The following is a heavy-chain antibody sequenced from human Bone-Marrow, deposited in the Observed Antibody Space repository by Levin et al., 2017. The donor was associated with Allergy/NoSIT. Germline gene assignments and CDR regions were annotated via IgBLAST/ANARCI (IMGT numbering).Heavy chain of an antibody. CDR2: INAGNADT. D-gene: IGHD2-15*01. J-gene: IGHJ4*02. CDR3: ARARGGCSGGRCYSDFDY. CDR1: GYTFTTYA. Sequence: GASVKVSCKTSGYTFTTYAMHWVRQAPGQGLEWLGWINAGNADTKHSQKFQDRLTITRDTSASTAYLELSSRRSEDTAVYYCARARGGCSGGRCYSDFDYWGQGTLVTVSS. V-gene: IGHV1-3*01.